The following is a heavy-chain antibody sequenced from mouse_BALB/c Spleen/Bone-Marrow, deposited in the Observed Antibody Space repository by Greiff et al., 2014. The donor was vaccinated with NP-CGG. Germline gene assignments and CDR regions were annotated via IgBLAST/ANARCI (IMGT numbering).Heavy chain of an antibody. D-gene: IGHD3-3*01. J-gene: IGHJ2*01. CDR3: ARRDGSYFDY. CDR2: INPGSGGT. Sequence: VQLQQPGAELVRPGTSVKVSCKASGYAFTNYLIEWVKQGPGQGLEWIGMINPGSGGTNYNEKFKGKATLTADKSSSTAYMQLSSLTSDDSADYFCARRDGSYFDYWGQGTTLTVSS. CDR1: GYAFTNYL. V-gene: IGHV1-54*01.